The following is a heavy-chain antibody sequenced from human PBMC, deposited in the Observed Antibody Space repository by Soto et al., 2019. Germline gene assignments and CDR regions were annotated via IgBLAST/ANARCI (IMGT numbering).Heavy chain of an antibody. CDR2: IIPIFGTA. CDR3: ARMYYDSSGYYGGPGEAGGMDV. Sequence: GASVKVSCKASGGTFSSYAISWVRQAPGQGLEWMGGIIPIFGTANYAQKFQGRVTITADESTSTAYMELSSLRSEDTAVYYCARMYYDSSGYYGGPGEAGGMDVWGQGTTVTVSS. V-gene: IGHV1-69*13. CDR1: GGTFSSYA. J-gene: IGHJ6*02. D-gene: IGHD3-22*01.